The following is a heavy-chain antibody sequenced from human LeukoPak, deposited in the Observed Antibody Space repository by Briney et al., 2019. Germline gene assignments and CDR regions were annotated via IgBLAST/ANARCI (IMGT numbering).Heavy chain of an antibody. J-gene: IGHJ5*02. CDR2: IYYSGST. CDR1: GGXISSSSYY. Sequence: PSGTLSLTCTVSGGXISSSSYYWGWIRQPPGKGLEWIGSIYYSGSTYYNPSLKSRVTISVDTSKNQFSLKLSSVTAADTAVYYCARQEMVRGVIMWFDPWGQGTLVTVSS. CDR3: ARQEMVRGVIMWFDP. D-gene: IGHD3-10*01. V-gene: IGHV4-39*01.